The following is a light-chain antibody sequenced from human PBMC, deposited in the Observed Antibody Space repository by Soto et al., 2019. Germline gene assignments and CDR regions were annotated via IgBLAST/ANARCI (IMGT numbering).Light chain of an antibody. CDR2: RNN. V-gene: IGLV1-44*01. J-gene: IGLJ1*01. CDR3: AAWDDSLNGYV. Sequence: SVLTQPPSASATPGQSVTIAWAGSSSKIGRNTVNWYQQLPGTAPKLLIYRNNQRPSGVPDRFSGSKSGTSAYLAISGLQSEDEADYYCAAWDDSLNGYVFGTGTTVPVL. CDR1: SSKIGRNT.